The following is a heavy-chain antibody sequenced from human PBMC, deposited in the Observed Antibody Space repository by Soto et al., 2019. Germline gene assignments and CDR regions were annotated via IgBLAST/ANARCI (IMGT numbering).Heavy chain of an antibody. CDR3: ARVGRGLHYYFDY. Sequence: SETLSLTCTVSGGSISSGDYYWSWIRQPPGKGLEWIGYIYYSGSTYYNPSLKSRVTISVDTSKNQFSLKLSSVTAADTAVHYCARVGRGLHYYFDYWGQGTLVTVSS. CDR2: IYYSGST. CDR1: GGSISSGDYY. V-gene: IGHV4-30-4*01. J-gene: IGHJ4*02. D-gene: IGHD1-26*01.